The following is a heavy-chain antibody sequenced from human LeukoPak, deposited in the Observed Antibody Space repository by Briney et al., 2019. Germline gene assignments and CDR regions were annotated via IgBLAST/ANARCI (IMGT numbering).Heavy chain of an antibody. D-gene: IGHD6-13*01. V-gene: IGHV4-59*08. Sequence: PSETLSLTCTVSGGSISSYYWSWIRQPPGQGLKWIGYIYYSGSTNYNPSLKSRVTISVDTSKNQFSLKLSSVTAADTAVYYCARLEIAAAGHFDYWGQGTLVTVSS. J-gene: IGHJ4*02. CDR2: IYYSGST. CDR1: GGSISSYY. CDR3: ARLEIAAAGHFDY.